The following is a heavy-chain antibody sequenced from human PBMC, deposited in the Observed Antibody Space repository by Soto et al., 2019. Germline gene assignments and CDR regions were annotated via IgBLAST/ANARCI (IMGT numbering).Heavy chain of an antibody. J-gene: IGHJ4*02. Sequence: PSETLSLTCAVSGGSISSGGYSWSWIRQPPGKGLEWIGYIYHSGSTYYNPSLKSRVTISVDRSKNQFSLKLSSVTAADTAVYYCARGPPHHYWGQGTLVTVSS. V-gene: IGHV4-30-2*01. CDR1: GGSISSGGYS. CDR3: ARGPPHHY. CDR2: IYHSGST.